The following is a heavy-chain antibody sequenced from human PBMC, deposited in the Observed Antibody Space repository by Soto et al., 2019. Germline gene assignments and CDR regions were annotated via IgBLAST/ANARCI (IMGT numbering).Heavy chain of an antibody. CDR2: VSFDGSST. Sequence: GGSLRLSCATSGFNFNNYAMHWVRQAPGKGLEWVAVVSFDGSSTYYADSVKGRFTISRDSSNNTVSLQMNSLTNEDTAAYYCAKAGWGGDYYYGLDVWGQGTTVTVSS. V-gene: IGHV3-30*18. D-gene: IGHD2-21*01. J-gene: IGHJ6*02. CDR1: GFNFNNYA. CDR3: AKAGWGGDYYYGLDV.